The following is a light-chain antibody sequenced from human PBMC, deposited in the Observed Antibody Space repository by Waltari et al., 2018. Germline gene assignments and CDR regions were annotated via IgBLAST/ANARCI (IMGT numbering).Light chain of an antibody. CDR1: SLATFY. CDR2: GKN. Sequence: SSELTQDPVVSVALGQTVTIPSKGRSLATFYAHWYPQRPGQAPVLVFYGKNSRPSGIPDRFSGSNSGNSASLTITGTQAEDEAAYYCNSRDTSGKHVLFGGGTKLTVL. J-gene: IGLJ2*01. CDR3: NSRDTSGKHVL. V-gene: IGLV3-19*01.